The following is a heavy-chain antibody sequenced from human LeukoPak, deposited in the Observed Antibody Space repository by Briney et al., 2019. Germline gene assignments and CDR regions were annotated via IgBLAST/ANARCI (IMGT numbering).Heavy chain of an antibody. CDR2: IYHSGST. Sequence: PSETLSLTCAVSGGSISSGGYSWSWIRQPPGKGLEWIGYIYHSGSTYHNPSLKSRVTISVDTSKNQFSLKLSSVTAADTAVYYGARGVSDYYGMDVWGQGTTVTVSS. D-gene: IGHD5/OR15-5a*01. CDR1: GGSISSGGYS. V-gene: IGHV4-30-2*01. J-gene: IGHJ6*02. CDR3: ARGVSDYYGMDV.